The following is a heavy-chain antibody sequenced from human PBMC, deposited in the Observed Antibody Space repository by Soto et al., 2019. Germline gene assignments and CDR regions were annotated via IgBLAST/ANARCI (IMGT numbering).Heavy chain of an antibody. J-gene: IGHJ6*02. CDR1: GFTFSSYG. Sequence: QVQLVESGGGVVQPGRSLRLSCAASGFTFSSYGMHWVRQAPGKGLEWVALISYDGSNKYYADSVKGRFTISRDNSKNTQYLQMNSLRAEDTAVYYCAKVLVPAAIAYYHYGMDVWGQGTTVTVSS. CDR2: ISYDGSNK. D-gene: IGHD2-2*01. CDR3: AKVLVPAAIAYYHYGMDV. V-gene: IGHV3-30*18.